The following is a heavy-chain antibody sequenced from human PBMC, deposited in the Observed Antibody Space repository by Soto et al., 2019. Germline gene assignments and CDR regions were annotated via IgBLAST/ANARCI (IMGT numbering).Heavy chain of an antibody. CDR2: IYSGGST. Sequence: GGSLRLSCAASGFTVSSNYMSWVRQAPGKGLEWVSVIYSGGSTYYADSVKGRFTISRDNSKNTLYLQMNSLRAEDTAVYYCARDSLQDYGDPGRFDYWGQGTLVTVSS. J-gene: IGHJ4*02. D-gene: IGHD4-17*01. CDR1: GFTVSSNY. V-gene: IGHV3-66*01. CDR3: ARDSLQDYGDPGRFDY.